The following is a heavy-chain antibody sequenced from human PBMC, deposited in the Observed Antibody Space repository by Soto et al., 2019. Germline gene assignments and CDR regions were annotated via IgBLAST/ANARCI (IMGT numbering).Heavy chain of an antibody. CDR3: AREGYGGESPFDF. CDR2: IWYDGSNK. Sequence: QVKLVESGGGVVQPGRSLRLSCAACGFTFRSHGMHWVRQAPGKGLEWVAVIWYDGSNKYYADSVKGRFTISRDNSKNTLSLQMNSLRAEDTAVYYCAREGYGGESPFDFWGQGTLVTVSS. J-gene: IGHJ4*02. CDR1: GFTFRSHG. D-gene: IGHD2-21*01. V-gene: IGHV3-33*01.